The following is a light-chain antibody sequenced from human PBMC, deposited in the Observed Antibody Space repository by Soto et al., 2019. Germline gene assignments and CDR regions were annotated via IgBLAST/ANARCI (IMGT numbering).Light chain of an antibody. CDR3: AAWDDSLRVRL. CDR1: SSNVGVNF. Sequence: QSVLTQPPSASGTPGQRVTISCSGSSSNVGVNFVYWYQHLPGTAPKLLIYRNDQRPSGVPDRFSGSKSGTSSSLAISGLRFEDEADYYCAAWDDSLRVRLFGTGTKVTVL. V-gene: IGLV1-47*01. J-gene: IGLJ1*01. CDR2: RND.